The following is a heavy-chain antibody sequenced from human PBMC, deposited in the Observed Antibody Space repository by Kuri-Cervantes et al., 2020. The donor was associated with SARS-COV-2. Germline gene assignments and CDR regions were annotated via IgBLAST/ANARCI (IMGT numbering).Heavy chain of an antibody. CDR1: GFTVSSNE. Sequence: ETLSLTCAASGFTVSSNEMSWVRQAPGKGLEWVSSISGGSTYYADSRKGRFTISRDNSKNTLHLQMNSLRAEDTAVYYCARGVYYDFWSGYSWFDPWGQGTLVTDSS. D-gene: IGHD3-3*01. J-gene: IGHJ5*02. CDR2: ISGGST. CDR3: ARGVYYDFWSGYSWFDP. V-gene: IGHV3-38-3*01.